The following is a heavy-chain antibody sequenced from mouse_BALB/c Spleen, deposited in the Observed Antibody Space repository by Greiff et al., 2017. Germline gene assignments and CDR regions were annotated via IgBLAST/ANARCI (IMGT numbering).Heavy chain of an antibody. J-gene: IGHJ2*01. CDR2: INPSNGGT. Sequence: QVQLQQSGAELVKPGASVKLSCKASGYTFTSYYMYWVKQRPGQGLEWIGEINPSNGGTNFNEKFKSKATITADTSSNTAYLQLSSLTSEDTAVYYCASLRGRGLWLNFDYWGQGTTLTVSS. CDR3: ASLRGRGLWLNFDY. CDR1: GYTFTSYY. D-gene: IGHD1-2*01. V-gene: IGHV1-53*01.